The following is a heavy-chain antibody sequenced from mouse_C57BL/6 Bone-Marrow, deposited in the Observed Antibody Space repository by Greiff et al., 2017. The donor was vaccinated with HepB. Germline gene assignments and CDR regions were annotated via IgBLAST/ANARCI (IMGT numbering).Heavy chain of an antibody. CDR1: GFTFSDYY. J-gene: IGHJ3*01. Sequence: EVKLMESGGGLVQPGGSLKLSCAASGFTFSDYYMYWVRQTPEKRLEWVAYISNGGGSTYYPDTVKGRFTISRENAKNTLYLQMSRLKSEDTAMYYCARLGYSNSFAYWGQGTLVTVSA. D-gene: IGHD2-5*01. V-gene: IGHV5-12*01. CDR3: ARLGYSNSFAY. CDR2: ISNGGGST.